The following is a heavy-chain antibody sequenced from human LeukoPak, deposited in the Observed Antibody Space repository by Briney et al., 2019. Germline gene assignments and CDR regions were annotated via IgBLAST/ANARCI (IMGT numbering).Heavy chain of an antibody. Sequence: GGSLSLSCAASGFTFSSYSMNWVRQAPGKGLEWVSSISSSSSYIYYADSVKGRFTISRDNANNSLYLQMNSLRAEDTAVYYCASYYDSSGYEPYYYYGMDVWGQGTTVTVSS. CDR3: ASYYDSSGYEPYYYYGMDV. CDR1: GFTFSSYS. V-gene: IGHV3-21*01. CDR2: ISSSSSYI. J-gene: IGHJ6*02. D-gene: IGHD3-22*01.